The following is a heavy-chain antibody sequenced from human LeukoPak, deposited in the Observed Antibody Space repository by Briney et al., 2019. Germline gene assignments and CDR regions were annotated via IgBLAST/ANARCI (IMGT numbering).Heavy chain of an antibody. D-gene: IGHD1-26*01. J-gene: IGHJ5*02. Sequence: SETLSLTCTVSGGSISSGSYYWSWIRQPAGKGLEWIGRIYTSGSTNYNPSLKSRVTISVDTSKNQFSLKLSSVTAADTAVYYCAREIVGATLPWFDPWGQGTLVTVSS. CDR3: AREIVGATLPWFDP. V-gene: IGHV4-61*02. CDR1: GGSISSGSYY. CDR2: IYTSGST.